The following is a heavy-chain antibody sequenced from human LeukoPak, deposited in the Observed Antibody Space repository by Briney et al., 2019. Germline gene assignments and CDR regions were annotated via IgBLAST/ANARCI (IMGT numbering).Heavy chain of an antibody. CDR3: ARDRHIAVFGVVPHRWFDP. CDR1: GDSISRGDYY. J-gene: IGHJ5*02. D-gene: IGHD3-3*01. Sequence: SETLSLTCTVSGDSISRGDYYWGWIRQHPGKGLEWIGFMYYSGSTYYNPSLKSRVTISVDTSKNQFSLQLSSVTAADTAVYYCARDRHIAVFGVVPHRWFDPWGQGALVTVSS. V-gene: IGHV4-31*03. CDR2: MYYSGST.